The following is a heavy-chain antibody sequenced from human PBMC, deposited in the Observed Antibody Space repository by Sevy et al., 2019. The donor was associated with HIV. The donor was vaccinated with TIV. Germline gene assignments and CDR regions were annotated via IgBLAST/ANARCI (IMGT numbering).Heavy chain of an antibody. D-gene: IGHD6-13*01. CDR3: ASEKEQLVLWPYYGMDV. CDR1: GLRFSNYN. V-gene: IGHV3-21*01. J-gene: IGHJ6*02. CDR2: ISNSSSYI. Sequence: GGSLRLSCAASGLRFSNYNMNWVRQAPGQGLEWVAGISNSSSYIYYVDSVKGRFTISRDNAKNSLYLQMNSLRAEDTAVYYCASEKEQLVLWPYYGMDVWGQWTTVTVSS.